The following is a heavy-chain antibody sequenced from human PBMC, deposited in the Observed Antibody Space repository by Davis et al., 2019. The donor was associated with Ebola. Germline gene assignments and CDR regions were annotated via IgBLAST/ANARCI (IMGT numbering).Heavy chain of an antibody. CDR1: GLSIHMYW. D-gene: IGHD2-15*01. Sequence: GGSLRLSCAASGLSIHMYWMTWVRQAPGKGLEWVANIKEDGSEKYYVDAVKGRFTISRDNAKNTVYLQMNSLRAEDTAVYFCARGAAGSGVYFDPWGQGTLVTVSS. J-gene: IGHJ5*02. V-gene: IGHV3-7*01. CDR3: ARGAAGSGVYFDP. CDR2: IKEDGSEK.